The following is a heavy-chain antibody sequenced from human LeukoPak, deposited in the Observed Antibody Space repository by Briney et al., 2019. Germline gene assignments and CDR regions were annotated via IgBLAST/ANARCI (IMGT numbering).Heavy chain of an antibody. Sequence: SETLSLTCTVSGGSISSGDYYWSWIRQPPGKGLEWIGYIYYSGSTYYNPSLKSRVTISVDTSKNQFSLKMTSVTAADTAVYYCASQYCSGGTCHADYWGQGTLVTVSS. CDR2: IYYSGST. CDR1: GGSISSGDYY. CDR3: ASQYCSGGTCHADY. V-gene: IGHV4-30-4*08. D-gene: IGHD2-15*01. J-gene: IGHJ4*02.